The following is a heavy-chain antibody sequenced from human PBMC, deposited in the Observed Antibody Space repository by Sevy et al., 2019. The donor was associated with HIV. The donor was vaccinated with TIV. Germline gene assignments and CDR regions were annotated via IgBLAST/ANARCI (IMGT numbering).Heavy chain of an antibody. CDR1: GGSISSSSYY. CDR2: IYYSGST. CDR3: ADILTGLYHFDY. V-gene: IGHV4-39*01. Sequence: SETLSLTCTVSGGSISSSSYYWGWIRQPPGKGLEWIGSIYYSGSTYYNPSLKSRVTISVDTSKNQFSLKLSSVTAADTAVYYCADILTGLYHFDYWGQGTLVTVSS. J-gene: IGHJ4*02. D-gene: IGHD3-9*01.